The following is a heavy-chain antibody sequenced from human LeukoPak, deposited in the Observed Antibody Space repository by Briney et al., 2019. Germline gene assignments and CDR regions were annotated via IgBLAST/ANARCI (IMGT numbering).Heavy chain of an antibody. D-gene: IGHD1-26*01. CDR3: ARIFSGSYLFDY. CDR1: GYSISSGYY. Sequence: PSETLSLTCTVSGYSISSGYYWGWIRQPPGKGLEWIGSIYHSGSTYYNPPLKSRVTISVDTSKNQFSLKLNSVTAADTAVYYCARIFSGSYLFDYWGQGTLVTVSS. CDR2: IYHSGST. V-gene: IGHV4-38-2*02. J-gene: IGHJ4*02.